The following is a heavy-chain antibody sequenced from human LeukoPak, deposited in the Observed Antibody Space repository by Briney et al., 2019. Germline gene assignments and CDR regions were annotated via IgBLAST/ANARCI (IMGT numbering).Heavy chain of an antibody. Sequence: GGSLRLSCAASGFTFSSYAMSWVRQAPGKGLEWVSAISGSGGSTYYADSVKGRFTISRDNSKNTLYPQMNSLRAEDTAVYYCAKNPGPGIAVAGTLDVWGKGTTVTVSS. CDR2: ISGSGGST. CDR3: AKNPGPGIAVAGTLDV. J-gene: IGHJ6*04. D-gene: IGHD6-19*01. V-gene: IGHV3-23*01. CDR1: GFTFSSYA.